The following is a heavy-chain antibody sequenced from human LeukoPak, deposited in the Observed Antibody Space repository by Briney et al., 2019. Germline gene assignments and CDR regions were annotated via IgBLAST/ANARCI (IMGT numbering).Heavy chain of an antibody. D-gene: IGHD4-17*01. CDR3: ARDQDYGDPDDAFDI. CDR1: GFTFSSYS. Sequence: SGGSLRLSCAASGFTFSSYSMNWVRQAPGKGLEWVSSISSSSSYIYYADSVKGRFTISRDNAKNSLYLQMNSLRAEDTAVYYCARDQDYGDPDDAFDIWGQGTMVTVSS. CDR2: ISSSSSYI. J-gene: IGHJ3*02. V-gene: IGHV3-21*01.